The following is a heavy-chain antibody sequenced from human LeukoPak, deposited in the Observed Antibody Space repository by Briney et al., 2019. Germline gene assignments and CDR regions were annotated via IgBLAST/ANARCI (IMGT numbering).Heavy chain of an antibody. CDR1: GFTFSSYS. CDR3: AKDLEWELTGGYFDY. J-gene: IGHJ4*02. V-gene: IGHV3-21*01. D-gene: IGHD1-26*01. Sequence: GGSLRLSCAASGFTFSSYSMNWVRQAPGKGLEWVSSISSSSSYIYYADSVKGRFTISRDNSKNTLYLQMNSLRAEDTAVYYCAKDLEWELTGGYFDYWGQGTLVTVSS. CDR2: ISSSSSYI.